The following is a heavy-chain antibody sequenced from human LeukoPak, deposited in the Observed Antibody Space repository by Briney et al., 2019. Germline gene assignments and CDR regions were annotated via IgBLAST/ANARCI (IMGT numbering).Heavy chain of an antibody. D-gene: IGHD3-3*01. J-gene: IGHJ4*02. V-gene: IGHV4-39*07. CDR3: ARVFRFSYFDY. CDR2: IFYSGSI. Sequence: SETLSLTCSVPGDSINSSTPYWGWVRQPPGKGLEWIGTIFYSGSIYNNPSLKSRVTMSLDTSKNQFSLRLRSVTAADTAFYYCARVFRFSYFDYWGQGALITVS. CDR1: GDSINSSTPY.